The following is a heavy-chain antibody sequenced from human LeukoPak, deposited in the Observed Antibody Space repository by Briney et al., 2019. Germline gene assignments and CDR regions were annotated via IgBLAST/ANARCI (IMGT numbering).Heavy chain of an antibody. CDR2: ISSSSSYI. Sequence: GGSLRLSCAASGFTFSSYSMNWVRQAPGKGLEWVSSISSSSSYIYYADSVKGRFTISRDNAKNSLYLQMNSLRAEDTAVYYCAREAQWLVRRYYFDYWGQGTLVTVSS. CDR1: GFTFSSYS. J-gene: IGHJ4*02. V-gene: IGHV3-21*01. D-gene: IGHD6-19*01. CDR3: AREAQWLVRRYYFDY.